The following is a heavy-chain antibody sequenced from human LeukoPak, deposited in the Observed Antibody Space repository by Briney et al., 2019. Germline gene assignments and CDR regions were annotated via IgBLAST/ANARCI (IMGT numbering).Heavy chain of an antibody. D-gene: IGHD2-2*01. Sequence: GGSLRLSCAASGFTFSSYSMNWVRQAPGKGLECVSSISSSSSYIYYADSVKGRFTISRDNAKNSLYLQMNSLRAEDTAVYYCARDPIVVVPAAMGQINYFDYWGQGTLVTVSS. J-gene: IGHJ4*02. V-gene: IGHV3-21*01. CDR3: ARDPIVVVPAAMGQINYFDY. CDR1: GFTFSSYS. CDR2: ISSSSSYI.